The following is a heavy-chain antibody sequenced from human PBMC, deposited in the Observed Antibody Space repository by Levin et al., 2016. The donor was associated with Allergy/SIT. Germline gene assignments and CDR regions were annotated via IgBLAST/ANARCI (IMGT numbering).Heavy chain of an antibody. V-gene: IGHV4-61*02. J-gene: IGHJ4*02. CDR2: IYTSGST. D-gene: IGHD2-15*01. CDR3: TGSPNQYYFDY. CDR1: GGSISSGSYY. Sequence: SETLSLTCTVSGGSISSGSYYWSWIRQPAGKGLEWIGRIYTSGSTNYNPSLKSRVTISVDTSKNQFSLKLTSVTAADTAVYYCTGSPNQYYFDYWGQGTLVTVSS.